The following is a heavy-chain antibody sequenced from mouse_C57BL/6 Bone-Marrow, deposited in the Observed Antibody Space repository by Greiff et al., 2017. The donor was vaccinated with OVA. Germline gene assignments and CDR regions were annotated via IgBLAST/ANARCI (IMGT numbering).Heavy chain of an antibody. V-gene: IGHV1-75*01. Sequence: VKLQQSGPELVKPGASVKISCKASGYTFTDYYINWVKQRPGQGLEWIGWIFPGSGSTYYNEKFKGKATLTVDKSSSTAYMLLSSLTSEDSAVYFCAREVYYYGGYFDVWGTGTTVTVSS. J-gene: IGHJ1*03. CDR1: GYTFTDYY. CDR3: AREVYYYGGYFDV. D-gene: IGHD1-1*01. CDR2: IFPGSGST.